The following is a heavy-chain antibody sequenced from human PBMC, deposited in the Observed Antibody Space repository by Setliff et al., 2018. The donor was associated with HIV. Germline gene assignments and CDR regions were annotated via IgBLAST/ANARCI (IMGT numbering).Heavy chain of an antibody. D-gene: IGHD5-12*01. V-gene: IGHV1-24*01. Sequence: ASVKVSCKASGGTFSSYAINWVRQAPGKGLEWMGYFDPQDGKTIYAQKFRGRVTMTEDTSTYTAYMELSGLRSEDTAVYYCAIDGAGGWLRPMPDYWGQGTLVTVSS. CDR3: AIDGAGGWLRPMPDY. CDR2: FDPQDGKT. J-gene: IGHJ4*02. CDR1: GGTFSSYA.